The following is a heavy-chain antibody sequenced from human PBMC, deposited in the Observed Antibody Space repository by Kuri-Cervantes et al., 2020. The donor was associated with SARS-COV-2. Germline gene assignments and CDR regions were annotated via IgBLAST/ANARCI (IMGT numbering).Heavy chain of an antibody. CDR2: IYHSGST. CDR1: GYSISSGYY. J-gene: IGHJ4*02. Sequence: GSLRLSCTVSGYSISSGYYWGWIRQPPGKGLEWIGSIYHSGSTYYNPSLKSRVTISVDTSKNQFSLKLSSVTAADTAVYYCARTAKTGQLRDYWGQGTLVTVSS. D-gene: IGHD2-21*02. CDR3: ARTAKTGQLRDY. V-gene: IGHV4-38-2*02.